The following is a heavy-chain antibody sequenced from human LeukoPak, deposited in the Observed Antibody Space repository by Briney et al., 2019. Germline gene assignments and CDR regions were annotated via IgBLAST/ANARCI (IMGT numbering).Heavy chain of an antibody. CDR2: IHYSGST. V-gene: IGHV4-59*01. J-gene: IGHJ4*02. Sequence: PSEALSLTCSISDGSISSYYWNWIRQSPGKGLEWIGHIHYSGSTHYNPSLQSRVSISIDTSKNHFSLKLRSVTAVDTAVYYCARWGHFDTSGYFVVDYWGQGTLVTVSS. D-gene: IGHD3-22*01. CDR1: DGSISSYY. CDR3: ARWGHFDTSGYFVVDY.